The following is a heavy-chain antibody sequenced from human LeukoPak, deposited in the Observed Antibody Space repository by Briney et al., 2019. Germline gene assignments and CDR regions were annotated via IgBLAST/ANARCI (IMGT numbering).Heavy chain of an antibody. CDR3: ARATAWIDAFDF. CDR2: IYYSGTT. CDR1: GGLISISTYY. D-gene: IGHD5-12*01. Sequence: SETLSLTCTVSGGLISISTYYWGWIRQPPGKGLEWIGSIYYSGTTHYNPSLKSRVTISVDTSKNQVSLKLTSVTAADTAIYYCARATAWIDAFDFWGQGTMVTVSS. J-gene: IGHJ3*01. V-gene: IGHV4-39*07.